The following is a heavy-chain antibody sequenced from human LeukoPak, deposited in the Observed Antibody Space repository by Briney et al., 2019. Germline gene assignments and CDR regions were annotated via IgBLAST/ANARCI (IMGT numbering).Heavy chain of an antibody. Sequence: GGSLRLSCAASGFTFSSYGMHWVRQAPGKGLEWVAVISYDGSNKYYADSVKGRFTISRDNSKNTLYLQMNSLRAEDTAVYYCARAAGSGPYYYYGMDVWGQGTTVTVSS. CDR2: ISYDGSNK. D-gene: IGHD3-3*01. CDR1: GFTFSSYG. CDR3: ARAAGSGPYYYYGMDV. V-gene: IGHV3-30*03. J-gene: IGHJ6*02.